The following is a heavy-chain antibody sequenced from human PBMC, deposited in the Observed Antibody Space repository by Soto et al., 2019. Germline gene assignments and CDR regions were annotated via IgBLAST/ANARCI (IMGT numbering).Heavy chain of an antibody. CDR2: IYTSGST. Sequence: SETLSLTCTVSGGSISSYYWSWIRQPAGKGLEWIGRIYTSGSTNYNPSLKSRVTMSVDTSKNQFSLKLSSVTAADTAVYYCARDLGSTVTTLYYYYYGMDVWGQGTTVTVSS. CDR3: ARDLGSTVTTLYYYYYGMDV. J-gene: IGHJ6*02. CDR1: GGSISSYY. D-gene: IGHD4-17*01. V-gene: IGHV4-4*07.